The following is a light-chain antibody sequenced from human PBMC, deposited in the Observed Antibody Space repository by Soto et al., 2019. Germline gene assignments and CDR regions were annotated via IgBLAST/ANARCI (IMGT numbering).Light chain of an antibody. CDR3: QSFDSRLSGYV. J-gene: IGLJ1*01. CDR1: SSNIGAGYD. CDR2: GNS. Sequence: QSVLTQPPSVSVAPGQRVTISCTGNSSNIGAGYDVHWYLELPKTAPKLLIYGNSQRPSGVPDRFSGSKSGTSASLAITGVQAEDEADYYCQSFDSRLSGYVFGAGTKLTVL. V-gene: IGLV1-40*01.